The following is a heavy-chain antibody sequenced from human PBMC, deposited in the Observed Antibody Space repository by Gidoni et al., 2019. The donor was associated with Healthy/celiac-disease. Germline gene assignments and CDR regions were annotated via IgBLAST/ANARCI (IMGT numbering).Heavy chain of an antibody. Sequence: QLQLQESGPGLVKPSETLSLTCTVSGGSISSSSYYWGWIRQPPGKGLAWIGSIYYSGSTYYNPSLKSRVTISVDTSKNQFSLKLSSVTAADTAVYYCASSKSSIAARSLGGGHPFNDAFDIWGQGTMVTVSS. D-gene: IGHD6-6*01. J-gene: IGHJ3*02. CDR2: IYYSGST. CDR3: ASSKSSIAARSLGGGHPFNDAFDI. V-gene: IGHV4-39*01. CDR1: GGSISSSSYY.